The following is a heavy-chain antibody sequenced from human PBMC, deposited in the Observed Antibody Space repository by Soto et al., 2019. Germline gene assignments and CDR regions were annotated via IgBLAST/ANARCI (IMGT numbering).Heavy chain of an antibody. Sequence: QVQLVESGGGVVQPGRSLRLSCAASGFTFSSYAMHWVRKAPGKGLEWVAVISYDGSNKYYADSVKGRFTISRDNSKNPLYLQMNSLRAEDTAVYYCARDLAYYFDYWGQGTLVTVSS. CDR2: ISYDGSNK. CDR3: ARDLAYYFDY. J-gene: IGHJ4*02. CDR1: GFTFSSYA. V-gene: IGHV3-30-3*01.